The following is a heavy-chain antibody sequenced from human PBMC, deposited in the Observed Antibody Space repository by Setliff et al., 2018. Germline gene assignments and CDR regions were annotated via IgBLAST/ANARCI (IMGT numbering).Heavy chain of an antibody. CDR1: GFTFSSYW. J-gene: IGHJ6*03. Sequence: GGSLRLSCAASGFTFSSYWMSWVRQAPGKGLEWVANIKQDGSEKYYVDSVKGRFTISRDNAKNSLYLQMNSLGVEDTAVFYCARPGGQLGQTRSNYYYYYYMDVWGKGTTVTVSS. V-gene: IGHV3-7*01. D-gene: IGHD6-6*01. CDR3: ARPGGQLGQTRSNYYYYYYMDV. CDR2: IKQDGSEK.